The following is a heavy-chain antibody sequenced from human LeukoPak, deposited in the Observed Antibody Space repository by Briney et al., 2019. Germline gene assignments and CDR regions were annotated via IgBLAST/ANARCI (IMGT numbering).Heavy chain of an antibody. D-gene: IGHD3-10*01. CDR3: TRVGPVLLWFGELSSSSYFDY. Sequence: PGRSLRLSCTASGFTFGDYAMSWFRQAPGKGLEWVGFIRSKAYGGTTEYAASVKGRFTISRDDSKSIAYLQMNSLKTEDTAVYYCTRVGPVLLWFGELSSSSYFDYWCRGTLVTVSS. V-gene: IGHV3-49*03. CDR1: GFTFGDYA. CDR2: IRSKAYGGTT. J-gene: IGHJ4*02.